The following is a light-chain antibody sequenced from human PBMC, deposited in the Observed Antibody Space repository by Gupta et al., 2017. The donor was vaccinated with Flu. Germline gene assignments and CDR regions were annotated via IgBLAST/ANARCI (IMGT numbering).Light chain of an antibody. CDR2: KAS. J-gene: IGKJ3*01. V-gene: IGKV1-5*03. Sequence: DIQLTQSPATLSASVGDRVTITCRASQSVSSWLAWFQQKPGEAPNLLIYKASSLQTGVPSRFSGSGSGTDFTLTISSLQPEDFATYYCQQSHSSPLTFGPGTKVDLK. CDR1: QSVSSW. CDR3: QQSHSSPLT.